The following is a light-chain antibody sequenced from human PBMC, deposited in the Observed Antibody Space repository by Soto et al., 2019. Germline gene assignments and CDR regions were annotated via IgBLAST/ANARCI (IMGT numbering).Light chain of an antibody. CDR2: AAS. CDR1: ENSNFS. CDR3: QQGYSNPWT. V-gene: IGKV1-39*01. Sequence: DIQMTQSPASLSASVGDRVTITCRASENSNFSLHWYQQKPGKAPKLLIYAASTLQSGVPSRFSGSVSGTDFTLTLNSMQPEDCAGYYCQQGYSNPWTFGQGKKVEIK. J-gene: IGKJ1*01.